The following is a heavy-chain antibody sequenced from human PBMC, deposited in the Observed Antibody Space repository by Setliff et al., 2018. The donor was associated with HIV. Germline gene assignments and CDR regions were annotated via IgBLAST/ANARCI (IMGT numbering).Heavy chain of an antibody. D-gene: IGHD1-20*01. CDR1: GGIVS. J-gene: IGHJ3*02. Sequence: SVKVSCKASGGIVSINWVRQAPGQRLEWMGGINPILGIPNYAQKFQGRVTITADKSTTTVYMELSSLGSEDTAVYYCARGQTTNNIKAEAFDIWGQGTLVTVSS. CDR2: INPILGIP. V-gene: IGHV1-69*10. CDR3: ARGQTTNNIKAEAFDI.